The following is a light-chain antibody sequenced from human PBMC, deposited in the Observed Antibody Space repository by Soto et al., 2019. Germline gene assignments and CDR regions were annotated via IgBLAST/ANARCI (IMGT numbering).Light chain of an antibody. J-gene: IGLJ2*01. CDR1: STNIGAYYY. CDR2: GNT. Sequence: QSVLTQPPSVSGAPGQRVTISCTGSSTNIGAYYYVHWYQQLPGTAPKLLIYGNTNRPSGVPYRFSGSKSGTSASLAITGLQAEDEADYYCQSYASSLSPVVFGGGTKLTVL. V-gene: IGLV1-40*01. CDR3: QSYASSLSPVV.